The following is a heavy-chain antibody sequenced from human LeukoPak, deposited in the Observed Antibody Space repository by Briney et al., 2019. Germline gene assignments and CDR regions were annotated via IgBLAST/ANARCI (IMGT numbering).Heavy chain of an antibody. CDR3: AKAGSQLWGYDSNGYFPYY. D-gene: IGHD3-22*01. V-gene: IGHV3-30*02. CDR1: GFTFSSYG. Sequence: GGSLRLSCAASGFTFSSYGMHWVRQAPGKGLEWVAFIRYDGSNKQYADSVKGRFTISRDNSKNTLYLRMNSLRAEDTAVYYCAKAGSQLWGYDSNGYFPYYWGQGTLVTVSS. J-gene: IGHJ4*02. CDR2: IRYDGSNK.